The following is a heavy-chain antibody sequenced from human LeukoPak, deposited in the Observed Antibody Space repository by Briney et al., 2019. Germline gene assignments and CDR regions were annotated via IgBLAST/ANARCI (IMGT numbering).Heavy chain of an antibody. CDR2: ISSSGSTI. CDR1: GFTFSDYY. Sequence: PGGSLRLSCAASGFTFSDYYMSWIRQAPGKGLEWVSYISSSGSTIYYADSVKGRFTISRDNAKNSLYLQMNSPRAEDTAVYYCARDQEGYYYYYYMDVWGKGTTVTVSS. CDR3: ARDQEGYYYYYYMDV. V-gene: IGHV3-11*04. J-gene: IGHJ6*03.